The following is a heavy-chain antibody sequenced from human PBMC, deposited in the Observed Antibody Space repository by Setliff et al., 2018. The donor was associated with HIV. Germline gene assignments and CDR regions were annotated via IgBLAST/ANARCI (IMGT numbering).Heavy chain of an antibody. V-gene: IGHV4-4*09. J-gene: IGHJ4*02. CDR3: EVAGQ. D-gene: IGHD6-19*01. CDR1: GGSISSYC. CDR2: IFSSGST. Sequence: PSETLSLTCTVSGGSISSYCWNWIRQSPGRGLEWIGFIFSSGSTKYNPSLKSRVTISVDTSKNQFSLKLRSVTAADTAVYYCEVAGQWGQGTLVTVSS.